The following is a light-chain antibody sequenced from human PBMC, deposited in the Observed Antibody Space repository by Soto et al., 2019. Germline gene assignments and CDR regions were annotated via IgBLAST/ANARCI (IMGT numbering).Light chain of an antibody. V-gene: IGKV3-11*01. J-gene: IGKJ4*01. CDR2: DAS. CDR1: QSVSSY. CDR3: QQRSNWPRALT. Sequence: IVVRQSAGGLAFSPGERAGLCCMASQSVSSYLAWYQQKPGQAPRLLIYDASNRATGIPARFSGSGSGTDFTLTISSLEPEDFAVYYCQQRSNWPRALTFGGGTKVDIK.